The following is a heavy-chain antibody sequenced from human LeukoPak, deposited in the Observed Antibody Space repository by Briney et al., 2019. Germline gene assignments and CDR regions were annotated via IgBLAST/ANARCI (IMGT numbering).Heavy chain of an antibody. CDR3: ARCPHDSRSDYDVYSYMDV. CDR2: SDWSGNS. Sequence: ASETLSLTCTGSGHSINSGYHWGWIREPPGEGLEWIGSSDWSGNSNLNTYNQSRPNISVDTSTHTSHLRPSSATAADTTIYYCARCPHDSRSDYDVYSYMDVWGKGTTVTVSS. V-gene: IGHV4-38-2*02. D-gene: IGHD1-26*01. J-gene: IGHJ6*04. CDR1: GHSINSGYH.